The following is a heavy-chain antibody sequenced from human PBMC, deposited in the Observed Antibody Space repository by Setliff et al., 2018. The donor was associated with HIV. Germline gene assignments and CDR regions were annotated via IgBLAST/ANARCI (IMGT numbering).Heavy chain of an antibody. CDR3: ARGGRARPLDF. CDR1: GGSISSGAYY. V-gene: IGHV4-31*02. D-gene: IGHD6-6*01. CDR2: IYYSGST. Sequence: SETLSLTCTVSGGSISSGAYYWTWIRQHPGKGLEWIGYIYYSGSTYYNPSLKSRVNISVDTSKNQFSLKLSSVTAADTAVYYCARGGRARPLDFWGQGTLVTVSS. J-gene: IGHJ4*02.